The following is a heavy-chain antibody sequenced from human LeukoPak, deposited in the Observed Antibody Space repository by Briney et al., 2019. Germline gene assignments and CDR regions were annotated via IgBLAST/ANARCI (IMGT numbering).Heavy chain of an antibody. CDR3: ARGPESYYYMDV. CDR2: IKQDGSEK. V-gene: IGHV3-7*01. J-gene: IGHJ6*03. Sequence: GGSLRLSCAASGFTFSSYWMTWVRQAPGKGLEWVTNIKQDGSEKYYVDSVRGRFTISRDSAKNSLYLQMNSLRAADTAVYYCARGPESYYYMDVWGKGTTVTVSS. CDR1: GFTFSSYW.